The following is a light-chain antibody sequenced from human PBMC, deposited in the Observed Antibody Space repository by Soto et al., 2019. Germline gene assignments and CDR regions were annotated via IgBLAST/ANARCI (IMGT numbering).Light chain of an antibody. CDR1: QGFSSA. Sequence: EIPLTQSPSFLSASVGDRVNIXCRASQGFSSAVVWYQQKPGEAHKVLINAASTLQHVGSSRFSGSGSGTEFTRTISSLQPEDFATYYGQQLNSYPLTFGGGTKVDIK. V-gene: IGKV1-9*01. J-gene: IGKJ4*01. CDR2: AAS. CDR3: QQLNSYPLT.